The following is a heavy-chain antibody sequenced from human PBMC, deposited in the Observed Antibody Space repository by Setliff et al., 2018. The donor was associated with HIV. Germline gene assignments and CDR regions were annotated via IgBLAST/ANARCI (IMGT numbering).Heavy chain of an antibody. Sequence: ASVKVSCKAPGYTFTGYGISWVRQAPGQGLEWMGWISTNNGNTNYAQKLQGRVTMTTDTSTSTAYMELRSLRSDDTAVYYCARHASSWYYDTSGHLFDYWGQGTLVTVSS. V-gene: IGHV1-18*01. CDR1: GYTFTGYG. CDR2: ISTNNGNT. J-gene: IGHJ4*02. D-gene: IGHD3-22*01. CDR3: ARHASSWYYDTSGHLFDY.